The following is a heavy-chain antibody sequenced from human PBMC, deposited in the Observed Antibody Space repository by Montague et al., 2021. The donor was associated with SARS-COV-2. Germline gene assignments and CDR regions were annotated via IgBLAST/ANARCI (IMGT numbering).Heavy chain of an antibody. CDR3: ARVGRQQLVRLSGMDV. Sequence: IYYSGSTYYNPSLKSRVTISVDTSKNQFSLKLSSVTAADTAVYYCARVGRQQLVRLSGMDVWGQGTTVTVSS. CDR2: IYYSGST. V-gene: IGHV4-39*07. J-gene: IGHJ6*02. D-gene: IGHD6-13*01.